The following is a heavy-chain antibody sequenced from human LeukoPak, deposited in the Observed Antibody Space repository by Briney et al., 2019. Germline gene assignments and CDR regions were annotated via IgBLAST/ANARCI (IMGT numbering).Heavy chain of an antibody. CDR2: IYYSGST. J-gene: IGHJ4*02. CDR1: GGSISSRSYY. CDR3: ARDRYYDSGSYYN. D-gene: IGHD3-10*01. Sequence: PSETLSLTCTASGGSISSRSYYWGWIRRAPGKGLQWIGTIYYSGSTYYNPSLKSRVTISVDTSKNQFSLKLSSVTAADTAVYYCARDRYYDSGSYYNWGQGTLVTVSS. V-gene: IGHV4-39*07.